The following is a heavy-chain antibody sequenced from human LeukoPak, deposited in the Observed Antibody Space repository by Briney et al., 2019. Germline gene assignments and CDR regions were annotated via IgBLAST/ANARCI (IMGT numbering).Heavy chain of an antibody. V-gene: IGHV3-33*06. CDR2: IWNDGSDK. J-gene: IGHJ4*02. D-gene: IGHD1-26*01. CDR1: RFTFSSYG. CDR3: AKPTRGSGSFLIDF. Sequence: GGSLRLSCAASRFTFSSYGMHWARQAPGKGLEWVAVIWNDGSDKYYADSVKGRFTISRDNSKNTLYLQMNSLRAEDTAVYYCAKPTRGSGSFLIDFWGQGTLDTVSS.